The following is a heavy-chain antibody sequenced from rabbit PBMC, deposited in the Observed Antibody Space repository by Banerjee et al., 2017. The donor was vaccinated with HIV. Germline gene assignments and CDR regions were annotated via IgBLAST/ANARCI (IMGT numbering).Heavy chain of an antibody. CDR1: GFDLSNYYY. CDR3: ARDLAGVIGWNFNF. V-gene: IGHV1S40*01. D-gene: IGHD4-1*01. CDR2: IYIASETT. J-gene: IGHJ4*01. Sequence: QSLEESGGDLVKPGASLTLTCTASGFDLSNYYYMYWVRQAPGKGLEWIGYIYIASETTDYASWVNGRFTISKTSSTTVTLQMTSLTAADTATYFCARDLAGVIGWNFNFWGPGTLVTVS.